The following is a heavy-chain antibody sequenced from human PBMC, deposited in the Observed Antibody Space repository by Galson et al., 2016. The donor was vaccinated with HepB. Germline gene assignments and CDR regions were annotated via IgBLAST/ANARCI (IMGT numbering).Heavy chain of an antibody. Sequence: SLRLSCAASGFTFSTYSMNWVRRVPGKGLEWVSSISSSSSYIYYGDPLKGRLTISRDNAKNSLYLQMNSLRAEDTAVYYCARDRGIQLWSRDGFDYWGQGTLVTVSS. CDR2: ISSSSSYI. V-gene: IGHV3-21*01. CDR1: GFTFSTYS. D-gene: IGHD5-18*01. CDR3: ARDRGIQLWSRDGFDY. J-gene: IGHJ4*02.